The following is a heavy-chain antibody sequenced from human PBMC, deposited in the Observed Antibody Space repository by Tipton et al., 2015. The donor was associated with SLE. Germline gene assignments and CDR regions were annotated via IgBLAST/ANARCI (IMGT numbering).Heavy chain of an antibody. CDR2: IFDGGNT. J-gene: IGHJ5*02. CDR1: GVSISSHY. V-gene: IGHV4-59*11. D-gene: IGHD2-8*01. Sequence: TLSLTCTVSGVSISSHYWRWIRQPPGKGLEWIGNIFDGGNTNYNPSLKSRVTLSVDTSKNQFSLKLTSVTTADTALYYCARDRGPYTNWFDPWGQGTLVTVSS. CDR3: ARDRGPYTNWFDP.